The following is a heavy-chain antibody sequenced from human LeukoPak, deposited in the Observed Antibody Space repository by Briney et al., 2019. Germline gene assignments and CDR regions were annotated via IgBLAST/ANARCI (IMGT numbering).Heavy chain of an antibody. Sequence: GASVKVSCKASGYTFTTYYIHWVRQAPGQGLEWMGIINPSGGSASSARKFQGRLTMTWDTSTTTVYMELSSLRSEDTAVYYCARGRPGSGWSFDYWGQGTLVTVSS. CDR3: ARGRPGSGWSFDY. CDR1: GYTFTTYY. CDR2: INPSGGSA. D-gene: IGHD6-19*01. J-gene: IGHJ4*02. V-gene: IGHV1-46*01.